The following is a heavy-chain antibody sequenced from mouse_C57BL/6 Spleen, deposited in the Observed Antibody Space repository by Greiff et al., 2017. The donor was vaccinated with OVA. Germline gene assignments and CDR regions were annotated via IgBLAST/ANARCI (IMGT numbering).Heavy chain of an antibody. CDR2: IYPGSGST. D-gene: IGHD3-1*01. Sequence: VQLQQPGAELVKPGASVKMSCKASGYTFTSYWITWVKQRPGQGLEWIGDIYPGSGSTNYNEKFKSKATLTVDTSSSTAYMQLSSLPSEDSAVYYCARRGLLYWYFDVWGTGTTVTVSS. J-gene: IGHJ1*03. CDR3: ARRGLLYWYFDV. CDR1: GYTFTSYW. V-gene: IGHV1-55*01.